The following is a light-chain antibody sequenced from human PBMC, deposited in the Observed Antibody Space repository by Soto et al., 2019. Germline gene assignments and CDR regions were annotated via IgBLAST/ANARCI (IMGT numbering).Light chain of an antibody. Sequence: DIVLTQSPDSLAVSLGERATINCKSSQSVLYSANNNAYLAWYQQKPGQPPKLLIYWASTRDSGVPHRFSGSGSGTDFTLTISSLQAEDVAVYYCQQYYSSPRTFGQGTKVEIK. CDR3: QQYYSSPRT. CDR1: QSVLYSANNNAY. CDR2: WAS. V-gene: IGKV4-1*01. J-gene: IGKJ1*01.